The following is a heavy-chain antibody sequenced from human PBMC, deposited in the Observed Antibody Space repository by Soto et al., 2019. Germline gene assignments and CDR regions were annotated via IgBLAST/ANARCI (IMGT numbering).Heavy chain of an antibody. D-gene: IGHD6-13*01. V-gene: IGHV1-69*13. CDR3: ARYPRVSVGLNN. CDR1: RGTISSSA. CDR2: IIPIFGTA. J-gene: IGHJ1*01. Sequence: EAPVKVSCKASRGTISSSAISWVRQAPGQGLEWMGGIIPIFGTANYAQKFQGRVTITADESTSTAYMELSSLRSEDAAVYYCARYPRVSVGLNNRGQGTLVIDSS.